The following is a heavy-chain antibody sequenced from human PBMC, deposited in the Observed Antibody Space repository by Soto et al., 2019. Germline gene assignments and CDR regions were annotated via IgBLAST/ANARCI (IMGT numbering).Heavy chain of an antibody. Sequence: EVQLVESGGGLVKPGGSLRLSCAASGFTFSSYSMNWVRQAPGKGLEWVSSISSSSSYIYYADSVKGRFSICRDKAKKSQYLQMNSRRAEDTAVYYCARDGYSGYDYVFSYYYYYMDVWGKGTTVTVSS. CDR3: ARDGYSGYDYVFSYYYYYMDV. J-gene: IGHJ6*03. CDR1: GFTFSSYS. V-gene: IGHV3-21*01. D-gene: IGHD5-12*01. CDR2: ISSSSSYI.